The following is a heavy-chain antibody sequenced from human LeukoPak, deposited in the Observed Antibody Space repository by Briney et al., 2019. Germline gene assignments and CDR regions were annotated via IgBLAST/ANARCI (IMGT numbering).Heavy chain of an antibody. CDR1: GGSFSGYY. J-gene: IGHJ4*02. Sequence: SETLSLTCAVYGGSFSGYYWSWIRQPPGKGLEWIGEINHSGSTNYNPSLKSRVTISVDTSKNQFSLKLSSVTAADTAVYYCARGMRRITMIVVVTARPFDYWGQGTLVTVSS. CDR2: INHSGST. CDR3: ARGMRRITMIVVVTARPFDY. D-gene: IGHD3-22*01. V-gene: IGHV4-34*01.